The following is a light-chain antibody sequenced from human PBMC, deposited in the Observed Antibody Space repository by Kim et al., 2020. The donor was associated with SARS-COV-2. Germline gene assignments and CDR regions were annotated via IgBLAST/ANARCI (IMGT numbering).Light chain of an antibody. CDR1: KLGDKY. CDR2: QDS. Sequence: SYELTQPPSVSVSPGQTASITCSGDKLGDKYACWYQQKPGQSPVLVLYQDSKRPSGIPERFSGSNSGNTATLTISGTQAMDEADYYCQAWDSSTGVVFGG. CDR3: QAWDSSTGVV. J-gene: IGLJ2*01. V-gene: IGLV3-1*01.